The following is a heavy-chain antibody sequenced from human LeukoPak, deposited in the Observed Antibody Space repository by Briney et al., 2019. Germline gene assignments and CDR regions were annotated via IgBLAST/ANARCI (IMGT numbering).Heavy chain of an antibody. V-gene: IGHV3-30*02. J-gene: IGHJ4*02. Sequence: GGSLRLSCAASGFTFSNYGMHWVRQAPGKGLEWVAVIRYDGNNKYYADSVEGRFTISRDNSKNTLYLQMNSLRAEDTAVYYCAKEGALRDFDYWGQGALVTVSS. D-gene: IGHD3-16*01. CDR3: AKEGALRDFDY. CDR2: IRYDGNNK. CDR1: GFTFSNYG.